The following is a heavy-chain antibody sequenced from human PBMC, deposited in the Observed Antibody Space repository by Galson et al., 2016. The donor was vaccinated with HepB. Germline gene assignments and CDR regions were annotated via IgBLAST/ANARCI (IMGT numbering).Heavy chain of an antibody. CDR3: ATVRAGCSSTSCYIDH. Sequence: SETLSLTCGVSVGSTRSPYWWTWVRQSPGKGLEWIGEISGERTHYNPSFNSRATISVDSSRNQFSLNLNSVTAADPAVYYCATVRAGCSSTSCYIDHWGQGTLVTVSS. V-gene: IGHV4-4*02. D-gene: IGHD2-2*01. CDR2: ISGERT. CDR1: VGSTRSPYW. J-gene: IGHJ4*02.